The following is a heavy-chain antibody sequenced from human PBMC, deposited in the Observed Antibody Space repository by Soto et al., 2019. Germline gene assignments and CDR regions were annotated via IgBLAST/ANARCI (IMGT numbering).Heavy chain of an antibody. V-gene: IGHV3-30-3*01. CDR3: AREGGQQWLVLVY. D-gene: IGHD6-19*01. Sequence: PGGSLRLSCAASGFTFSSYAMHWVRQAPGKGLEWVAVISYDGSNKYYADSVKGRFTISRDNSKNTLYLQMNSLGAEDTAVYYCAREGGQQWLVLVYWGQGTLVTVSS. J-gene: IGHJ4*02. CDR1: GFTFSSYA. CDR2: ISYDGSNK.